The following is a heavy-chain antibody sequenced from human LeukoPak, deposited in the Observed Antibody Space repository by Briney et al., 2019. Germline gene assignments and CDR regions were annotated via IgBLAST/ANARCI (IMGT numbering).Heavy chain of an antibody. V-gene: IGHV3-7*01. Sequence: PGGSLRLSCTTSGFNFNYYFMAWVRQAPGKGLEWLATIDKDGSGTEYIDSVRGRFTISRDNTKKSIYLQMSSLSADDTAVYFCATEYSYRHDYWGQGILVTVSS. J-gene: IGHJ4*02. CDR2: IDKDGSGT. CDR3: ATEYSYRHDY. D-gene: IGHD2-2*01. CDR1: GFNFNYYF.